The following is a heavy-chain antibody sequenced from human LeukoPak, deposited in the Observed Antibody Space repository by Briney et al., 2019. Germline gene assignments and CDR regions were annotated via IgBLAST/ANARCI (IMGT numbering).Heavy chain of an antibody. V-gene: IGHV3-23*01. CDR1: GFTFSSYA. J-gene: IGHJ6*02. CDR3: ARGSPQV. Sequence: GGSLRLSCAASGFTFSSYAMTWVRQAPGKGLEWVSSISATGTATYYADSVRGRFTISRDNSKNTLYLQMNSLRAEDTAIYYCARGSPQVWGQGTTVTVSS. CDR2: ISATGTAT. D-gene: IGHD1-26*01.